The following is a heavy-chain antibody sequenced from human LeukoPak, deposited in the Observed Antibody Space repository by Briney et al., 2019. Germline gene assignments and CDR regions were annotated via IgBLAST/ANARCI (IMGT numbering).Heavy chain of an antibody. CDR1: GFTFSNAW. CDR3: TREPIVAGEAIDY. J-gene: IGHJ4*02. CDR2: IKSKAAGGTT. V-gene: IGHV3-15*01. Sequence: GGSLRLSCAASGFTFSNAWMDWVRQAPGKGLEWVGRIKSKAAGGTTDYAAPVKGRFTISRDDSKDTLYLQMNSLKTEDTALYYCTREPIVAGEAIDYWGQGTLVTVSS. D-gene: IGHD5-12*01.